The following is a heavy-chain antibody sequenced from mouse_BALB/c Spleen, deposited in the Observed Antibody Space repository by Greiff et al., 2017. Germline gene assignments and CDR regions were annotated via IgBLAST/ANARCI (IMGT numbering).Heavy chain of an antibody. CDR2: ISYDGSN. Sequence: VQLKQSGPGLVKPSQSLSLTCSVTGYSITSGYYWNWIRQFPGNKLEWMGYISYDGSNNYNPSLKNRISITRDTSKNQFFLKLNSVTTEDTATYYCAREGTPITGGAMDYWGQGTSVTVSA. J-gene: IGHJ4*01. V-gene: IGHV3-6*02. CDR3: AREGTPITGGAMDY. CDR1: GYSITSGYY. D-gene: IGHD1-1*01.